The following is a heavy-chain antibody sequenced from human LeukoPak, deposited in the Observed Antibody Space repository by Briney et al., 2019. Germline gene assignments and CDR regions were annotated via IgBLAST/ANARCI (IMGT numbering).Heavy chain of an antibody. CDR1: GFTVSNNY. V-gene: IGHV3-48*03. CDR3: ARRLPYYGMDV. CDR2: IGGIGSIM. J-gene: IGHJ6*02. Sequence: GGSLRLSCAASGFTVSNNYMSWVRQAPGKGLEWVSKIGGIGSIMYADSVKGRFTISTDSAKSSVYLQMNSLRAEDTAVYYCARRLPYYGMDVWGQGTTVTVSS.